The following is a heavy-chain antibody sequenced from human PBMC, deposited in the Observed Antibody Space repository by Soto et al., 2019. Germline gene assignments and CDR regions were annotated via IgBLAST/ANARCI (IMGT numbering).Heavy chain of an antibody. J-gene: IGHJ6*02. D-gene: IGHD3-3*01. CDR1: GGSFSWYY. CDR3: ARDLPYYDFWSGYYIHYGMDV. CDR2: INHSGST. Sequence: SETRSLTWAVYGGSFSWYYWSGIRQPPGKGLGWIGEINHSGSTNYNPSLKSRVTISVDTSKNQFSLKLSSVTAADTAVYYCARDLPYYDFWSGYYIHYGMDVWGQGTTVTVSS. V-gene: IGHV4-34*01.